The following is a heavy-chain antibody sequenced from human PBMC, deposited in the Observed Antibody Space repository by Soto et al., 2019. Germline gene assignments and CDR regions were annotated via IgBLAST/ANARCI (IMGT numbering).Heavy chain of an antibody. Sequence: LGTPCPPRTVFGGTLKGYYLARVLPTPGKGLEWIGHIYYTGSTKYNPSLKSRVTISVETSKNQFYLKLSSVTAADTAMYYCAMTKTTLYNWFDPWGQGTQVTVS. CDR1: GGTLKGYY. CDR2: IYYTGST. CDR3: AMTKTTLYNWFDP. V-gene: IGHV4-59*08. D-gene: IGHD1-7*01. J-gene: IGHJ5*02.